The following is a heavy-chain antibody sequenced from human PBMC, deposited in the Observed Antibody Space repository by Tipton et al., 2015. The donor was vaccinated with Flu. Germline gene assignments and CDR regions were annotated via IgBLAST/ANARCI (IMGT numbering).Heavy chain of an antibody. CDR3: ARQRGYRRYDPVDAFDI. CDR2: VYNSGST. CDR1: SGLSDSYY. D-gene: IGHD5-12*01. Sequence: TLSLTCTVSSGLSDSYYWSWIRQPPGKGLEWIGYVYNSGSTKYKPSLMSRATMSVDTSRNQFSLKLSSVTAADTAVYYCARQRGYRRYDPVDAFDIWGQGTMVTVSS. J-gene: IGHJ3*02. V-gene: IGHV4-59*08.